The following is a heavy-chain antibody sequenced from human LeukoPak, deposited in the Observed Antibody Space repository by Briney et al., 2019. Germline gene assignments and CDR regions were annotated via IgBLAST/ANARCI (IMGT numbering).Heavy chain of an antibody. Sequence: GGSLRLSCAASGFTFSTYAMHWVRQAPGKGLEWVAVIWFDGSDTYYADSVKGRFTISGDNSKNTLYLQMDSLRAEDTAVYYCARGSSSWYYFDYWGQGTLVTVSS. CDR3: ARGSSSWYYFDY. D-gene: IGHD6-13*01. CDR2: IWFDGSDT. J-gene: IGHJ4*02. CDR1: GFTFSTYA. V-gene: IGHV3-33*01.